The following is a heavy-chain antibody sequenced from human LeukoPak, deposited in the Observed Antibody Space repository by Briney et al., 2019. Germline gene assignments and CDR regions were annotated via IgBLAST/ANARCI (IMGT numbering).Heavy chain of an antibody. Sequence: ASVKVSCKASGYTFTDYYIHWVRQAPGHGLEWLGWMNVKTGATSSAQRFPGRFTMTRDTSIGTASMEFSSLTSDHTAVYYCARQSGTYWGLDYWGQGTLVTVSS. D-gene: IGHD1-26*01. CDR1: GYTFTDYY. CDR2: MNVKTGAT. J-gene: IGHJ4*02. CDR3: ARQSGTYWGLDY. V-gene: IGHV1-2*02.